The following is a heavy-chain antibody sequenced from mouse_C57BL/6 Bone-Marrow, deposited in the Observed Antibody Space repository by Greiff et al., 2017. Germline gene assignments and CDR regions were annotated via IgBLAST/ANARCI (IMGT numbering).Heavy chain of an antibody. D-gene: IGHD1-1*01. CDR3: ARTTTVVAEAY. V-gene: IGHV1-50*01. Sequence: QVQLQQPGAELVKPGASVKLSCKASGYTFTSYWMQWVKQRPGQGLEWIGEIDPSDSYTNYNQKFKGKATLTVDTSSSTAYMQLSSLTSEDSAVYYCARTTTVVAEAYWGQGTLVIVSA. CDR2: IDPSDSYT. J-gene: IGHJ3*01. CDR1: GYTFTSYW.